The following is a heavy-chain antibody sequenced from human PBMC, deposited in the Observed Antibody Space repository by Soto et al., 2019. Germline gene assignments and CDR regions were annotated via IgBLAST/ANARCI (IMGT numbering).Heavy chain of an antibody. CDR1: GGSISSGGYS. J-gene: IGHJ4*02. Sequence: QLQLQESGSGLVKPSQTLSLTCAVSGGSISSGGYSWSWIRQPPGKGLEWIGYISHTVRTYYNPTLKSRVTISVDRSKNQFSLRRNSVYAADTAVYSCARVPDYWGQGTLVTVSS. CDR2: ISHTVRT. CDR3: ARVPDY. V-gene: IGHV4-30-2*01.